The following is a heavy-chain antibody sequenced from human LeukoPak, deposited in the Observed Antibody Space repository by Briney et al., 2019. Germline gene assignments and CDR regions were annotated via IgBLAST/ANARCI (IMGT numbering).Heavy chain of an antibody. D-gene: IGHD3-3*01. J-gene: IGHJ6*02. CDR3: AKDQGDYDFWSGYYNYYYYGMDV. CDR2: ISYDGSNK. Sequence: GGSLRLSCAASGSTFSSYGMHWVRQAPGKGLEWVAVISYDGSNKYYADSVKGRFTISRDNSKNTLYLQMNSLRAEDTAVYYCAKDQGDYDFWSGYYNYYYYGMDVWGQETTVTVSS. CDR1: GSTFSSYG. V-gene: IGHV3-30*18.